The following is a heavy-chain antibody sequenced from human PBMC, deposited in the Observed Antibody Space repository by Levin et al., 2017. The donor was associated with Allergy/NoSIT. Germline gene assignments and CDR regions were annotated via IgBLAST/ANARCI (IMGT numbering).Heavy chain of an antibody. V-gene: IGHV1-2*02. CDR3: AAFNWGYYDSSGYYNVDY. D-gene: IGHD3-22*01. Sequence: GESLKISCKASGSTFTGYYMHWVRQAPGQGLEWMGWINPNSGGTNYAQKFQGRVTMTRDTSISTAYMELSRLRSDDTAVYYCAAFNWGYYDSSGYYNVDYWGQGTLVTVSS. CDR1: GSTFTGYY. CDR2: INPNSGGT. J-gene: IGHJ4*02.